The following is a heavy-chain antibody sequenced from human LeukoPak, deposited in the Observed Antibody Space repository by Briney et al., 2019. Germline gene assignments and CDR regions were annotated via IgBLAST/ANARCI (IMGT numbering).Heavy chain of an antibody. Sequence: SETLSLTCTVSGGSISSYYWSWIRQPPGKGLEWIGYIYYSGSTNYNPSPKSRVTISVDTSKNQFSLKLSSVTAADTAVYYCAREALVRDSGMDVWGKGTTVTVSS. CDR3: AREALVRDSGMDV. V-gene: IGHV4-59*01. J-gene: IGHJ6*04. CDR1: GGSISSYY. D-gene: IGHD3-10*01. CDR2: IYYSGST.